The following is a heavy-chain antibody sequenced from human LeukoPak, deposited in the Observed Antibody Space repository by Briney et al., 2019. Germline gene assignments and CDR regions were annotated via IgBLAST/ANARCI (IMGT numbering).Heavy chain of an antibody. J-gene: IGHJ5*02. Sequence: SETLSLTCTVSGGSISSYYWSRIRQPPGKGLEWIGYIYYSGSTNYNPSLKSRVTISVDTSKNQFSLKLSSVTAADTAVYYCARDVHSGRIGFDPWGQGTLVTVSS. CDR1: GGSISSYY. CDR3: ARDVHSGRIGFDP. CDR2: IYYSGST. D-gene: IGHD1-14*01. V-gene: IGHV4-59*01.